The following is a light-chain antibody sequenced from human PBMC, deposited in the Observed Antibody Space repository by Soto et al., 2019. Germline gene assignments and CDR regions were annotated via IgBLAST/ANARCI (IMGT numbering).Light chain of an antibody. CDR1: QSVSSN. CDR3: QQRSNWSMYT. J-gene: IGKJ2*01. V-gene: IGKV3-11*01. CDR2: DAS. Sequence: EIVLTQSPATLSLSPGERATLSCRASQSVSSNLAWYQQKPGQAPRLLIYDASNRATGIPARFRGSGSGTDFTLTISSLEPEDFAVYYSQQRSNWSMYTFGQGTKLEIK.